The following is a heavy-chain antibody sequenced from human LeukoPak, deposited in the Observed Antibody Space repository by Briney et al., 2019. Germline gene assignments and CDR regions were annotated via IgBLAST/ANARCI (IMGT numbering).Heavy chain of an antibody. Sequence: PRGSLRLSCSVSGFTFNIYSMYWVRQAPGKGLEYVSAITSKGDGTDYADSVKGRFTVSRANPKNTLFLQMRSLRHEDTALYYCVKGGDDGGEDFLTPDDLFDTWGQGSLVTVS. D-gene: IGHD4/OR15-4a*01. CDR2: ITSKGDGT. CDR3: VKGGDDGGEDFLTPDDLFDT. J-gene: IGHJ5*02. V-gene: IGHV3-64D*06. CDR1: GFTFNIYS.